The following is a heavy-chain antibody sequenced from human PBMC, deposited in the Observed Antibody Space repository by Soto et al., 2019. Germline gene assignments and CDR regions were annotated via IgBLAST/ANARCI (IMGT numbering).Heavy chain of an antibody. CDR2: AYYSGST. D-gene: IGHD4-4*01. V-gene: IGHV4-59*02. CDR3: ARGTDYTQIASYHYGMDV. J-gene: IGHJ6*02. Sequence: SETLSLTCTVSGKSVSTFYWSWIRQPPGKGLEWIGHAYYSGSTNYDPSLKSRVTISVDMSKNQVSLRLTSVTAADTAVYYCARGTDYTQIASYHYGMDVWGQGTSVTVS. CDR1: GKSVSTFY.